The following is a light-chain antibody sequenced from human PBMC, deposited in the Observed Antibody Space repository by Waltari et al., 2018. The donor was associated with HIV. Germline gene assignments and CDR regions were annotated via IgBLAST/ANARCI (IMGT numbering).Light chain of an antibody. J-gene: IGLJ2*01. CDR2: HDN. CDR1: NIGTKS. V-gene: IGLV3-21*03. CDR3: QAWYHSDDPIF. Sequence: SYVLTQPPSVSVAPGKTATITCGGDNIGTKSVQWYQQRPGQAPVLVVYHDNNRPSGVPERCSGSNSGDTATRTISRVEAGDEADYYCQAWYHSDDPIFFGGGTQLTVL.